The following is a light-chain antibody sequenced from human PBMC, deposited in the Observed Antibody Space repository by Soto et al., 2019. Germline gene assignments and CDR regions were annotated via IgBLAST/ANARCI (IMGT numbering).Light chain of an antibody. J-gene: IGKJ5*01. CDR3: QQYSKWPIT. Sequence: EMVMTQSPAILSVSPGESATLSCRASHSVNSNYLAWYQQHPGQPPRLLIYGISTRATGIPAGFSGSGSGTEFSLTISSLQSEDFAVYYCQQYSKWPITFGQGTRLEIK. V-gene: IGKV3-15*01. CDR2: GIS. CDR1: HSVNSN.